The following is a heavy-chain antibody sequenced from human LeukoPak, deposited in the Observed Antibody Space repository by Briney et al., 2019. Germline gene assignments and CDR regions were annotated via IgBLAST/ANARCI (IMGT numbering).Heavy chain of an antibody. Sequence: ETSETLSLTCTVSGDSISSDGYYWSWIRQLPGKGLEWTGYINYSGTTYYNPSLESRVTMSVDTSKNQFSLKLSSVTAADTAVYYCATIVVVPAATGRAGWFDPWGQGTLVTVSS. CDR1: GDSISSDGYY. CDR2: INYSGTT. J-gene: IGHJ5*02. CDR3: ATIVVVPAATGRAGWFDP. D-gene: IGHD2-2*01. V-gene: IGHV4-31*03.